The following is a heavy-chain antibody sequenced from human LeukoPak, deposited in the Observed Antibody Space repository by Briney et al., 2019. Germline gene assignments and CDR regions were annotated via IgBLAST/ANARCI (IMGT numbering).Heavy chain of an antibody. CDR2: INPNSGGT. CDR3: ARAHKYSGSYYDY. D-gene: IGHD1-26*01. CDR1: GYTFTSYG. V-gene: IGHV1-2*02. J-gene: IGHJ4*02. Sequence: ASVKVSCKASGYTFTSYGISWVRQAPGQGLEWMGWINPNSGGTNYAQKFQGRVTMTRDTSISTAYMELSRLRSDDTAVYYCARAHKYSGSYYDYWGQGTLVTVSS.